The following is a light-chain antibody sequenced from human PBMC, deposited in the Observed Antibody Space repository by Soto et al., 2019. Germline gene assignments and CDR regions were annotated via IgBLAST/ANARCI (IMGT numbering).Light chain of an antibody. V-gene: IGLV2-14*03. CDR1: SSDVGGYNS. CDR2: DVS. CDR3: SSYTSSSTVV. J-gene: IGLJ2*01. Sequence: QSALTQPASVSGSPGQSITISCTGTSSDVGGYNSVSWYQHHPGKAPKLMIYDVSNRPSGVSNRFSGSKSVNTASLTISGLQAEDEADYYCSSYTSSSTVVFGVGTKVTVL.